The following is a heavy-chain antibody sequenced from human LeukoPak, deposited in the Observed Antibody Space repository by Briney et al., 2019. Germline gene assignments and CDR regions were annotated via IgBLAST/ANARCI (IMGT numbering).Heavy chain of an antibody. J-gene: IGHJ5*02. D-gene: IGHD1-7*01. Sequence: SETLSLTCTVSGGSLSSSSYYWGWLRQPPGKGLEWLGSIYYSGSTYYNPSLKSRVTISVDTSKNQFSLKLSSVTAADTAVYYCARVASILSQELELEGNWFDPWGQGTLVTVSS. V-gene: IGHV4-39*07. CDR1: GGSLSSSSYY. CDR2: IYYSGST. CDR3: ARVASILSQELELEGNWFDP.